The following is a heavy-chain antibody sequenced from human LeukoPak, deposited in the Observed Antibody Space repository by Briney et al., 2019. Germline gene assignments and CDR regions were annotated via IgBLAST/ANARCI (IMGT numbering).Heavy chain of an antibody. D-gene: IGHD3-9*01. CDR3: ARGHDILTGYPDAFDI. J-gene: IGHJ3*02. CDR2: IYPGDSDT. Sequence: GESLQISCQGSGYSFTSYWIGWVRQMPGKGLEWMGIIYPGDSDTRYSPSFQGQVTISADKSISTAYLQWSSLKASDTAMYYCARGHDILTGYPDAFDIWGQGTVVTVSS. V-gene: IGHV5-51*01. CDR1: GYSFTSYW.